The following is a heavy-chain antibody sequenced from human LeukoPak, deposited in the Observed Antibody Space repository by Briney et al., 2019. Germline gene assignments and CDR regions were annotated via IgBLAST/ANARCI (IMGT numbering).Heavy chain of an antibody. Sequence: GRSLRLSCAASGFTFSSYGMHWVRQAPGKGLEWVAVISYDGSNKYYAESVKGRFTISRDNSKNTLYLQMNSLRAEDTAVYYCAKDSAIFGVVYGGTFDYWGQGTLVTVSS. CDR2: ISYDGSNK. D-gene: IGHD3-3*01. V-gene: IGHV3-30*18. J-gene: IGHJ4*02. CDR1: GFTFSSYG. CDR3: AKDSAIFGVVYGGTFDY.